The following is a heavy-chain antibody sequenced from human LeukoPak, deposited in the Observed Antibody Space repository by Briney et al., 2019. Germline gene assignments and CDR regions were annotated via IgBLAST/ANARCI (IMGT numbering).Heavy chain of an antibody. CDR2: IDPSDSYT. J-gene: IGHJ3*02. D-gene: IGHD3-10*01. Sequence: GESPKISLPGSGSSFTTSWIRWVRQMPGQGLAWMGRIDPSDSYTNLSPSFQGHVTISADTSISTAYLQWSSLKASDTAMYYCARIFLYYGSGSPLVAFDIWGQGTMVTVSS. V-gene: IGHV5-10-1*01. CDR1: GSSFTTSW. CDR3: ARIFLYYGSGSPLVAFDI.